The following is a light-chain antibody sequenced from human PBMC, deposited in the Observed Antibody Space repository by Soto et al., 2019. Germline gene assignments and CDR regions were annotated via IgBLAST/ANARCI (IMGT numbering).Light chain of an antibody. CDR2: DDN. CDR1: NIGRKS. J-gene: IGLJ2*01. V-gene: IGLV3-21*02. CDR3: QVFDASGDLVV. Sequence: SYELTQPPSVSVAPGQTASIACGGNNIGRKSVHWYQQKPGQAPVLVVYDDNDRPSGIPERFSASNSGNTATLTISSVEAGDEADFYCQVFDASGDLVVFGGGTQLTVL.